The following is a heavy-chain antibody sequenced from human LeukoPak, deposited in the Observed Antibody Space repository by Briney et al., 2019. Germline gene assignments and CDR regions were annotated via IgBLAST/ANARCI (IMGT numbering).Heavy chain of an antibody. CDR2: INWHGTT. J-gene: IGHJ4*02. CDR1: GFTFEDYT. V-gene: IGHV3-43*01. CDR3: VKDISYESSGSVFEY. D-gene: IGHD3-22*01. Sequence: GGSLRLSCAASGFTFEDYTMHWVRQAPGKTLEWVSLINWHGTTYYTDSVKGRFTISRDNSKNSLYLQMDTLRREDTAFYYCVKDISYESSGSVFEYWGQGAPVTVSS.